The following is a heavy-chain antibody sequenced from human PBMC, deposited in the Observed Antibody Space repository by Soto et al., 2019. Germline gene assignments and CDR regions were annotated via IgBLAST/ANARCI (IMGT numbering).Heavy chain of an antibody. CDR1: GFSLSTSGVG. V-gene: IGHV2-5*01. Sequence: SGPTLVTPTQTLTLTCTFSGFSLSTSGVGVGWIRQSPGKAPEWLALIYWNDDKRYSPSLKSRLTITKDTSKNQVVLTMTNMDPVKKATDYCALAGYSKSWYYVDYWGQGILVSV. J-gene: IGHJ4*02. CDR3: ALAGYSKSWYYVDY. CDR2: IYWNDDK. D-gene: IGHD6-13*01.